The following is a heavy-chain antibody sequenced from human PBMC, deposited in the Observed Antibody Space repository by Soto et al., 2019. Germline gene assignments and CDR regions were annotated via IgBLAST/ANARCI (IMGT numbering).Heavy chain of an antibody. Sequence: ASVKVSCKASGYTFTVYYMHWVLQAPVQWLEWMGWINPNSGGTNYAQKFQGRVTMTRDTSISTAYMELSRLRSDDTAVYYCARVNVVVVAATREYYFDYWGQGTLVTVSS. CDR2: INPNSGGT. CDR3: ARVNVVVVAATREYYFDY. V-gene: IGHV1-2*02. D-gene: IGHD2-15*01. CDR1: GYTFTVYY. J-gene: IGHJ4*02.